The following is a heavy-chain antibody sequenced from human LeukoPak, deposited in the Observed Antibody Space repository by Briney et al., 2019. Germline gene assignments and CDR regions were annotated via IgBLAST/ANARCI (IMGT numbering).Heavy chain of an antibody. V-gene: IGHV1-2*02. D-gene: IGHD2-21*01. CDR1: GYTFTGYY. Sequence: ASVKVSCKASGYTFTGYYMHWVRHAPGQGLEWMGWINPYSGATNYAQKFQGRVTMTRDTSISTAYMDLSSLKSDDTAVYYCARAHIGNDLFIDYWGQGTLVTVSS. J-gene: IGHJ4*02. CDR3: ARAHIGNDLFIDY. CDR2: INPYSGAT.